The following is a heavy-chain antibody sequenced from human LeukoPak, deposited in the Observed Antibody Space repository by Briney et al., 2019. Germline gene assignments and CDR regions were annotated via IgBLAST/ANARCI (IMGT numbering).Heavy chain of an antibody. Sequence: GASVKVSCKASGYTFTSYGISWVRQAPGQGLEWMGWISAYNGNTNYAQKLQGRVAMTTDTSTSTAYMELRSLRSDDTAVYYCARATRSSGWEPYYFDYWGQGTLVTVSA. V-gene: IGHV1-18*01. D-gene: IGHD6-19*01. CDR2: ISAYNGNT. CDR1: GYTFTSYG. J-gene: IGHJ4*02. CDR3: ARATRSSGWEPYYFDY.